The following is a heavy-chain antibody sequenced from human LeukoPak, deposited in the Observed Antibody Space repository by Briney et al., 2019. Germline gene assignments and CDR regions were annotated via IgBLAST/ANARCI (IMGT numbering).Heavy chain of an antibody. J-gene: IGHJ4*02. CDR3: ARGLHHDFPVDY. CDR2: IYYSGST. CDR1: GGSISSNY. V-gene: IGHV4-59*01. D-gene: IGHD3-3*01. Sequence: SETLSLTCTVPGGSISSNYWSWIRQPPGKGLEWIGYIYYSGSTNYNPSLKSRVTISLDTSKNQFSLKLSSVTAADTAVYYCARGLHHDFPVDYWGQGTLVTVSS.